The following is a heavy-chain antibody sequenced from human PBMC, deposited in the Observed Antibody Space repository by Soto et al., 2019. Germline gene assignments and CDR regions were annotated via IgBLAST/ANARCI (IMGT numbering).Heavy chain of an antibody. CDR2: IYSGGST. J-gene: IGHJ6*02. Sequence: EVQLVESGGGLVQPGGSLRLSCAASGFTVSSNYMSWVRQAPGKGLEWVSVIYSGGSTYYADSVKGRFTISRHNSKNTRCLQRHGRKSEETAVYYCARWAWSGGSCYGGWYYYGMDVWGQGTTVTVSS. CDR1: GFTVSSNY. V-gene: IGHV3-53*04. CDR3: ARWAWSGGSCYGGWYYYGMDV. D-gene: IGHD2-15*01.